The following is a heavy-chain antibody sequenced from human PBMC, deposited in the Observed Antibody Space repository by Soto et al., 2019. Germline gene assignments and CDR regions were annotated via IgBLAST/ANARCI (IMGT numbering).Heavy chain of an antibody. V-gene: IGHV1-3*01. CDR1: GYTFTSYA. CDR2: INAGNGNT. D-gene: IGHD6-19*01. Sequence: ASVKVSCKASGYTFTSYAMHWVRQAPGQRLEWMGWINAGNGNTEYSQKFQGRVTITRDTSARTAYMELSRLRSEDTAVYYCARDSGGWSLDYWGQGSLVTVSS. CDR3: ARDSGGWSLDY. J-gene: IGHJ4*02.